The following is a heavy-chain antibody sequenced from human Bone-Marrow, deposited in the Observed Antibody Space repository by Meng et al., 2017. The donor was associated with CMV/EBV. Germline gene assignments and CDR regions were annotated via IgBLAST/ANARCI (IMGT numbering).Heavy chain of an antibody. CDR2: ISSNGGST. D-gene: IGHD3-22*01. CDR3: ARYYYDSSGYFDY. CDR1: GFTFSSYA. J-gene: IGHJ4*02. V-gene: IGHV3-64*02. Sequence: GGSLRLSCAASGFTFSSYAMHWVRQAPGKGLEYVSAISSNGGSTYYADSVKGRFTISRDNSKNTLYLQMGSLRAEDMAVYYCARYYYDSSGYFDYWGQGNLVNVDS.